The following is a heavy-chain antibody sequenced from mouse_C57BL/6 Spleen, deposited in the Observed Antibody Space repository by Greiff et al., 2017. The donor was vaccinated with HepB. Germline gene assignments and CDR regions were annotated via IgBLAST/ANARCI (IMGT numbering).Heavy chain of an antibody. V-gene: IGHV5-9*01. CDR3: ARLYSNYYAMDY. CDR2: ISGGGGNT. Sequence: VESGGGLVKPGGSLKLSCAASGFTFSSYTMSWVRQTPEKRLEWVATISGGGGNTYYPDSVKGRFTISRDNAKNTLYLQMSSLRSEDTALYYCARLYSNYYAMDYWGQGTSVTVSS. J-gene: IGHJ4*01. D-gene: IGHD2-5*01. CDR1: GFTFSSYT.